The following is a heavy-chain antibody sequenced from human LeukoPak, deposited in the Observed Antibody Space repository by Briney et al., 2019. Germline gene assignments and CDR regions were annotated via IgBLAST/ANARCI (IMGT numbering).Heavy chain of an antibody. CDR2: ISGSGGST. Sequence: GGPLRLSCAASGFTFSSYAMSWVRQAPGKGLEWVSAISGSGGSTYYADSVKGRFTISRDNSKNTLYLQMNSLRAEGTAVYYCAKDRSGWYRDDYWGQGTLVTVSS. V-gene: IGHV3-23*01. CDR3: AKDRSGWYRDDY. J-gene: IGHJ4*02. D-gene: IGHD6-19*01. CDR1: GFTFSSYA.